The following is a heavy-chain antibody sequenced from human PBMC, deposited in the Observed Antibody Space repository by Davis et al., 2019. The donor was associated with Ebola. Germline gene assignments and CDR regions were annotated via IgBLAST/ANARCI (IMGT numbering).Heavy chain of an antibody. CDR2: IYYSGST. CDR3: ATAVAGFGFQH. Sequence: PSETLSLTCTVSGGSVNSGSYYWNWIRQPPGKGLEWIGSIYYSGSTYYNPSLKSRVTISVDTSKNQFSLKLSSVTAADTAVYYCATAVAGFGFQHWGQGTLVTVSS. V-gene: IGHV4-39*01. CDR1: GGSVNSGSYY. J-gene: IGHJ1*01. D-gene: IGHD6-19*01.